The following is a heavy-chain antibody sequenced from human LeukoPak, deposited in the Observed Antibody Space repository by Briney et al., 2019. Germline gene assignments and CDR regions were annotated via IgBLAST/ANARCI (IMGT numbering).Heavy chain of an antibody. Sequence: PGGSLRLSCAASGFTFSNAWMSWVRQAPGKGLEWVGRIKSKTDGGTTDYAAPVKGRFTISRDDSKNTLYLQMNSLRAEDTAAYHCAKGRNEDGDAALNYWGQGTLVTVSS. CDR2: IKSKTDGGTT. CDR3: AKGRNEDGDAALNY. V-gene: IGHV3-15*01. D-gene: IGHD4-17*01. CDR1: GFTFSNAW. J-gene: IGHJ4*02.